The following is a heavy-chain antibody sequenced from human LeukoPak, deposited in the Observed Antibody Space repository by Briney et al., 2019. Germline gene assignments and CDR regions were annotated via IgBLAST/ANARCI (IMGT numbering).Heavy chain of an antibody. D-gene: IGHD5-18*01. Sequence: PSETLSLTCAVSGGSISGFYWSWLRQPPGKGLEWIGYIYYSGSTTYNHSLNSRVTISVDTSKNQFSLKLSSVTAADTAVYYCARVKEGTAMVDYWGPGTLVTVSS. CDR3: ARVKEGTAMVDY. CDR1: GGSISGFY. J-gene: IGHJ4*02. V-gene: IGHV4-59*01. CDR2: IYYSGST.